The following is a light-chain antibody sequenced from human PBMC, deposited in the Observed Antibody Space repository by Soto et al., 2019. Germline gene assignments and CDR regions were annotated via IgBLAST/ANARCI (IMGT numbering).Light chain of an antibody. CDR1: QGITND. Sequence: DIQMTQSPSFLSASVGDRVTITCRASQGITNDLGWYQQKPGKAPKLLIYAASTLQSGVPSRFSGSGSGTDFTLTISCLQSEDFATYYCQQYYSYSWTFGQGTKVDIK. J-gene: IGKJ1*01. CDR3: QQYYSYSWT. CDR2: AAS. V-gene: IGKV1-17*01.